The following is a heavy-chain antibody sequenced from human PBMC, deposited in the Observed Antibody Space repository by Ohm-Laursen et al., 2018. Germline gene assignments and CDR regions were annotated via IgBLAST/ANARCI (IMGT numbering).Heavy chain of an antibody. CDR3: ARDNID. CDR2: IKQDGSDK. Sequence: SLRLSCAASGFTFIDYDMSWIRQTPGEGLEWVANIKQDGSDKFYVDSVKGRFTISRDNAKNSLYLQMNSLRAEDTAVYYCARDNIDWGQGTLVTVSS. V-gene: IGHV3-7*01. CDR1: GFTFIDYD. J-gene: IGHJ1*01.